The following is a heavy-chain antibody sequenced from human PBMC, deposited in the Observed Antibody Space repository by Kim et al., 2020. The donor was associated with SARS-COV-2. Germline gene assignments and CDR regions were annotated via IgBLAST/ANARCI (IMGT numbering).Heavy chain of an antibody. CDR1: GYTFTSYG. J-gene: IGHJ5*02. D-gene: IGHD4-17*01. Sequence: ASVKVSCKASGYTFTSYGISWVRQAPGQGLEWMGWISAYNGNTNYAQKLQGRVTMTTDTSTSTAYMELRSLRSDDTAVYYCARDPSLDYGDSRDWFDPWGQGTLVTVSS. V-gene: IGHV1-18*01. CDR3: ARDPSLDYGDSRDWFDP. CDR2: ISAYNGNT.